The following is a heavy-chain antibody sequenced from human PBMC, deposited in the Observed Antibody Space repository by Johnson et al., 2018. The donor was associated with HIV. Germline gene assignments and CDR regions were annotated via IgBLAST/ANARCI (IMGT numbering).Heavy chain of an antibody. V-gene: IGHV3-30-3*01. CDR2: ISYDGSNK. Sequence: QVQLVESGGGMVQPGRSLRLSCAPSGFTFDSYAMHWVRQVPGKGLEWVAVISYDGSNKYHAGSVKGRFSISRDNSKNTLYLQMNSLRAADTAVYYCAKAGNGDAFDIWGQGTMVTVSS. CDR1: GFTFDSYA. J-gene: IGHJ3*02. CDR3: AKAGNGDAFDI. D-gene: IGHD4-23*01.